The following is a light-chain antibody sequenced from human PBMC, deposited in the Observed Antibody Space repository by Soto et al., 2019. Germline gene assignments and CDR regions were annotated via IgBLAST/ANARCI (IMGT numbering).Light chain of an antibody. V-gene: IGKV3-20*01. CDR1: QSVSSSY. J-gene: IGKJ1*01. CDR2: GAS. Sequence: EIVLTQSPGTLSLSPGERATLSCRASQSVSSSYLAWYQQKPGQAPRLLIYGASSRATGIPDRFSGSGSGTDFTLTVSRLEPEDFALYYCQQYCSSPETFGQGTKVEIK. CDR3: QQYCSSPET.